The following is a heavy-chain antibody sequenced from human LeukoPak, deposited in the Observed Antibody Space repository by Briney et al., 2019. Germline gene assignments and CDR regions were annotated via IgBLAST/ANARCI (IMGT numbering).Heavy chain of an antibody. D-gene: IGHD6-13*01. CDR1: GFSFDSYA. CDR2: ISGSGLST. CDR3: AKVEIAAALESHSDY. J-gene: IGHJ4*02. Sequence: PGGSLRLSCEASGFSFDSYAMSWVRQAPGKGLEWVSAISGSGLSTYYADSVKGRFTISRDNSKNTLYLQMNSLRAEDTAVYYCAKVEIAAALESHSDYWGQGTLVTVSS. V-gene: IGHV3-23*01.